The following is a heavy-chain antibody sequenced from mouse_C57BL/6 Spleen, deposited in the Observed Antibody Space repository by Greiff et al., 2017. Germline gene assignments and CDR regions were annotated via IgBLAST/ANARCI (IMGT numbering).Heavy chain of an antibody. D-gene: IGHD1-1*01. V-gene: IGHV5-16*01. CDR2: INYDGSST. J-gene: IGHJ2*01. CDR1: GFTFSDYY. Sequence: EVKLVESEGGLVQPGSSMKLSCTASGFTFSDYYMAWVRQVPEKGLEWVANINYDGSSTYYLDSLKSRFIISRDNAKNILYLQMSSLKSEDTATYYCARGGYYGSSYGFDYWGQGTTLTVSS. CDR3: ARGGYYGSSYGFDY.